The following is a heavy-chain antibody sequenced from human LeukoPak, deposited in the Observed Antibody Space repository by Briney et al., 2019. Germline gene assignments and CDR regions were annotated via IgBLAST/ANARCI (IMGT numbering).Heavy chain of an antibody. Sequence: PGGSLRLSCAASGFTFSSYWIHSVRQAPGKGLGWVSRINSDGSSTSYADSVKGRVTISRDNAKNTLYLQMNSLRAEDTAVYYCARLYSSGWYPTYYFDYWGQGTLVTVSS. V-gene: IGHV3-74*01. CDR2: INSDGSST. CDR1: GFTFSSYW. J-gene: IGHJ4*02. CDR3: ARLYSSGWYPTYYFDY. D-gene: IGHD6-19*01.